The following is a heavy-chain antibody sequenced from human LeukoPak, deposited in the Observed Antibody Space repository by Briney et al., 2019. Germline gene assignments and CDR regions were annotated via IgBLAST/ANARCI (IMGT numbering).Heavy chain of an antibody. CDR3: ATHSYRTRDHAHFDY. Sequence: SETLSLTCTVSGGSISSSSYCWCWLRPPPGQGLEGIGSIYYSGSTYYNPSLNSRVTISADTSKNQFSLKLSSVTAAATAVYYYATHSYRTRDHAHFDYRGPGTLVTVSS. D-gene: IGHD2-2*02. CDR2: IYYSGST. J-gene: IGHJ5*01. CDR1: GGSISSSSYC. V-gene: IGHV4-39*01.